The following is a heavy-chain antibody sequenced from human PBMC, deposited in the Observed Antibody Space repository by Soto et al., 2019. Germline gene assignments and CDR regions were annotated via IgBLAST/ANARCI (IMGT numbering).Heavy chain of an antibody. Sequence: PSETLSLTCTVSGGSISSSSYYWGWIRQPPGKGQKWIGSIYYSGSTYYNPSLKSRVTISVDTSKNQFSLKLSSVTAADTAVYFFARQYSGYDYTYYYYYGMDVWGQGTTVTVSS. CDR3: ARQYSGYDYTYYYYYGMDV. V-gene: IGHV4-39*01. D-gene: IGHD5-12*01. CDR1: GGSISSSSYY. J-gene: IGHJ6*02. CDR2: IYYSGST.